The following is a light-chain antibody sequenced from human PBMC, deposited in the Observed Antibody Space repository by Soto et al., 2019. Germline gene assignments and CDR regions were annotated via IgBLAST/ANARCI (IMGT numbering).Light chain of an antibody. CDR1: QSVSSNY. V-gene: IGKV3-20*01. CDR3: QQYGSSPPLT. CDR2: GTS. J-gene: IGKJ4*01. Sequence: GERATLSCRASQSVSSNYLAWYQQKPGQAPRLLIYGTSSRATGIPDRFSGSGSGTDFTLTINRLEPEDFAVFYCQQYGSSPPLTFGGGTRVDIK.